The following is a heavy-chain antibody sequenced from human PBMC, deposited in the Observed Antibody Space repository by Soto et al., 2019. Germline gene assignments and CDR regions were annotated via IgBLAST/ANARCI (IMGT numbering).Heavy chain of an antibody. J-gene: IGHJ5*02. CDR2: ISYDGSNK. V-gene: IGHV3-30-3*01. CDR3: ASPGIAAKSDP. Sequence: GGSLRLSCVASGFTFSSYAMHWVRQAPGKGLEWVAVISYDGSNKYYADSVKGRFTISRDNSKNTLYLQMNSLRAEDTAVYYCASPGIAAKSDPWGQGTLVTVS. CDR1: GFTFSSYA. D-gene: IGHD6-13*01.